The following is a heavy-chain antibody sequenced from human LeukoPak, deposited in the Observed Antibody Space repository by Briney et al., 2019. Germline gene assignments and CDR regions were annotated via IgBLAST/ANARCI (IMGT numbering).Heavy chain of an antibody. CDR3: ARDGVYYDSSGYWGNWFDP. V-gene: IGHV1-2*02. CDR1: GYTFTGYY. J-gene: IGHJ5*02. CDR2: INPNSGGT. Sequence: ASVKVSCKASGYTFTGYYMHWVRQAPGQGLEWMGWINPNSGGTNYAQKFQGRVTMTRDTSISTAYMELSRLRSDDTAVYYCARDGVYYDSSGYWGNWFDPWGQGTLVTVSS. D-gene: IGHD3-22*01.